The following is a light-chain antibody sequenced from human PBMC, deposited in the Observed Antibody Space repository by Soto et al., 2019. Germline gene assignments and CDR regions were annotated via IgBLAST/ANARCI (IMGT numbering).Light chain of an antibody. Sequence: DIQMTQSPSAMSASVGDRVTITCRASQDISIYLAWFQQKPGEVPKRLIYAASSLQRGVPSRFSGTGSGTEFTPTISSLRPKDLATYYCLQQSGSPRIFGQGPRRE. CDR3: LQQSGSPRI. J-gene: IGKJ2*01. V-gene: IGKV1-17*03. CDR1: QDISIY. CDR2: AAS.